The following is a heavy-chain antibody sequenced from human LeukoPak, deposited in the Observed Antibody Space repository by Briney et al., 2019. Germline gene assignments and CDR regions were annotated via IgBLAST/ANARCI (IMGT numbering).Heavy chain of an antibody. V-gene: IGHV3-7*03. D-gene: IGHD4-17*01. CDR3: ARDQYGGYALDY. CDR1: GFTFSSYW. Sequence: GGSLRLSCAASGFTFSSYWMNWARQAPGKGLEWVASINHNGNVNYYVDSVKGRFTISRDNAKNSLYLQMSNLRAEDTAVYYCARDQYGGYALDYWGQGTLVTVSS. J-gene: IGHJ4*02. CDR2: INHNGNVN.